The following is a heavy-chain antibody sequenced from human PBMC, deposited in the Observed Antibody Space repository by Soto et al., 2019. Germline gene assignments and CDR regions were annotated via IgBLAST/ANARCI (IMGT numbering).Heavy chain of an antibody. J-gene: IGHJ5*02. Sequence: QVQLVQSGAEVKKPGASVKVSCKASGYTFTNNDVSWVRQATGQGLEWMGWMNPGSGDTGYAQKFQGRVTMTRDISIATAYMEPNSLTSEDTAIYYCARMESFGSLNWFDPWGQGTLVTVSS. CDR2: MNPGSGDT. V-gene: IGHV1-8*02. CDR3: ARMESFGSLNWFDP. D-gene: IGHD5-18*01. CDR1: GYTFTNND.